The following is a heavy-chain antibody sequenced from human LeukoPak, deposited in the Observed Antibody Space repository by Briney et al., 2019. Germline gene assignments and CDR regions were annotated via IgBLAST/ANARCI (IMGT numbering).Heavy chain of an antibody. V-gene: IGHV1-69*06. CDR1: GGTFSDYA. CDR3: ARQGGARQDYHMDV. D-gene: IGHD3-16*01. CDR2: IIPIFNTT. J-gene: IGHJ6*03. Sequence: GASVKVSCKATGGTFSDYAFSWVRQAPGQGLEWMGRIIPIFNTTNSAQKFQGRVTMTADKSSSTAYMELSSLRSDDTAVYYCARQGGARQDYHMDVWGRGTTVTVSS.